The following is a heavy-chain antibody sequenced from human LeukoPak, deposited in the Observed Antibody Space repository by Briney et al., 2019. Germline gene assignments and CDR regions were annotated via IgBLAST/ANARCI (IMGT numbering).Heavy chain of an antibody. Sequence: VGSLRLSCAASGFTFSSFSVNWVRQAPGKGLEWVSYISSSVSLISYADSVKGRFTISRDNAKSSLYLQMDSLRAEDTAVYYCAAPGHGTLGGYWGQGTLVTVSS. D-gene: IGHD4-23*01. CDR3: AAPGHGTLGGY. CDR2: ISSSVSLI. J-gene: IGHJ4*02. CDR1: GFTFSSFS. V-gene: IGHV3-48*01.